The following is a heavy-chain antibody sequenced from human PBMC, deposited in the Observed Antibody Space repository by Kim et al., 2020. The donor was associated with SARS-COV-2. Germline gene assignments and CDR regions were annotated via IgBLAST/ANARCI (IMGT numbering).Heavy chain of an antibody. D-gene: IGHD3-10*01. Sequence: GESLKISCKGSGYSFTSYWISWVRQMPGKGLEWMGRIDPSDSYTNYSPSFQGHVTISADKSISTAYLQWSSLKASDTAMYYCARHLGGSGSYYNGEAVWGQGTLVTVSS. CDR2: IDPSDSYT. V-gene: IGHV5-10-1*01. CDR3: ARHLGGSGSYYNGEAV. J-gene: IGHJ4*02. CDR1: GYSFTSYW.